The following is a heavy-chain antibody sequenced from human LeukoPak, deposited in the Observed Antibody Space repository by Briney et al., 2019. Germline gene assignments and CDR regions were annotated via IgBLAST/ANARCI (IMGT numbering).Heavy chain of an antibody. CDR2: IIPIFGTA. CDR1: GGTFSSYA. J-gene: IGHJ3*02. CDR3: ARGGIVVVPAAILGAFDI. V-gene: IGHV1-69*01. D-gene: IGHD2-2*02. Sequence: ASVKVSCKASGGTFSSYAISWVRQAPGQGLEWTGGIIPIFGTANYAQKFQGRVTITADESTSTAYMELSSLRSEDTAVYYCARGGIVVVPAAILGAFDIWGQGTMVTVSS.